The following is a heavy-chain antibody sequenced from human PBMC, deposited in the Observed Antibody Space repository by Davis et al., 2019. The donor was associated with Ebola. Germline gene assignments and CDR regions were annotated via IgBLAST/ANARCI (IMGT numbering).Heavy chain of an antibody. J-gene: IGHJ4*02. CDR3: AALHIDYGDYGGGY. V-gene: IGHV3-30*04. CDR1: GFTFSSYA. Sequence: GESLKISCAASGFTFSSYAMHWVRQAPGKGLEWVAVISYDGSNKYYADSVKGRFTISRDNSKNTLYLQMNSLRAEDTAVYYCAALHIDYGDYGGGYWGQGTLVTVSS. CDR2: ISYDGSNK. D-gene: IGHD4-17*01.